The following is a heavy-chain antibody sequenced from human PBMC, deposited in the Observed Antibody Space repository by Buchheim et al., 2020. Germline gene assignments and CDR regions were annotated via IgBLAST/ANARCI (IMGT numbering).Heavy chain of an antibody. CDR3: ARDRRGGYSSSSKTSFDY. CDR2: IYHSGST. Sequence: QLQLQESGPGLVKPSGTLSLTCTVSGGSISSDNWWSWVRQPPGKGLEWIGEIYHSGSTNYNPSLRSRVTISVDRSKNQFSLQLNSVTAADTAIYYCARDRRGGYSSSSKTSFDYWGQGTL. J-gene: IGHJ4*02. CDR1: GGSISSDNW. D-gene: IGHD6-6*01. V-gene: IGHV4-4*02.